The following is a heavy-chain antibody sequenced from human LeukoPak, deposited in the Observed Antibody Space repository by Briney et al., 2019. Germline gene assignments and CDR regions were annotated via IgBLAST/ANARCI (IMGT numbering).Heavy chain of an antibody. CDR3: ARRACSTSCSIDY. V-gene: IGHV5-51*01. CDR1: GYSFTSYW. J-gene: IGHJ4*02. Sequence: GEPLKISCKGSGYSFTSYWSGWVRQMHGKGREWMATNYPGDSDTRYSPSFQGQVTVSADKSISTAYLQWSSLKASVTAMYYCARRACSTSCSIDYWGRGTLVTVSS. CDR2: NYPGDSDT. D-gene: IGHD2-2*01.